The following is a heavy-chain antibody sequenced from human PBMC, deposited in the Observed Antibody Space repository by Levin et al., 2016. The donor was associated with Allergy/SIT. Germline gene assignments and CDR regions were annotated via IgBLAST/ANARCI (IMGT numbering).Heavy chain of an antibody. D-gene: IGHD6-13*01. CDR3: ARVRGLHLVGYFDY. Sequence: WVRQAPGQGLEWMGGIIPIFGTANYAQKFQGRVTITADESTSTAYMELSSLRSEDTAVYYCARVRGLHLVGYFDYWGQGTLVTVSS. CDR2: IIPIFGTA. J-gene: IGHJ4*02. V-gene: IGHV1-69*01.